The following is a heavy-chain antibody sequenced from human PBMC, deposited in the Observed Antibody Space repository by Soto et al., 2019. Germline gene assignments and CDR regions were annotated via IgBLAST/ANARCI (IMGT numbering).Heavy chain of an antibody. CDR3: ARGRNYYDSSGVGRAFDI. J-gene: IGHJ3*02. CDR1: GGSISSGGYY. V-gene: IGHV4-31*03. Sequence: SETLSLTCTVSGGSISSGGYYWSWIRQHPGKGLEWIGYIYYSGSTYYNPSLKSRVTISVDTSKNQFSLKPSSVTAADTAVYYCARGRNYYDSSGVGRAFDIWGQGTMVTVSS. D-gene: IGHD3-22*01. CDR2: IYYSGST.